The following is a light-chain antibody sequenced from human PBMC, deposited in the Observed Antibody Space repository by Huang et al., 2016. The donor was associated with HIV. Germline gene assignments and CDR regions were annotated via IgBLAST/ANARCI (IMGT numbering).Light chain of an antibody. V-gene: IGKV2-28*01. CDR2: LGS. Sequence: DIVMTQSPLSLPITPGVPAAISCRSSESLLRSNGLFYLDWYLHKPGQPPQLLIYLGSNRASGVPDRFSGSGSGTDFTLQVRRVEAEDAGIYYCMQTLQAPFTFGGGTKVEMK. CDR3: MQTLQAPFT. J-gene: IGKJ4*01. CDR1: ESLLRSNGLFY.